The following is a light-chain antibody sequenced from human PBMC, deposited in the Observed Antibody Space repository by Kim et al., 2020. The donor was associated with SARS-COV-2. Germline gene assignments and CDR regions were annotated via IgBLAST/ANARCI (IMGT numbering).Light chain of an antibody. CDR2: DAS. CDR3: QQFSSYVIT. Sequence: AIQLTQSPSSLSASVGDRVNITCWASQGIGSALAWYQQKPGKSLRLLIYDASTLDSGVPSRFSGSASGTDFTLTIISLQPEDFATYYCQQFSSYVITFGQGTRLEIK. V-gene: IGKV1-13*02. CDR1: QGIGSA. J-gene: IGKJ5*01.